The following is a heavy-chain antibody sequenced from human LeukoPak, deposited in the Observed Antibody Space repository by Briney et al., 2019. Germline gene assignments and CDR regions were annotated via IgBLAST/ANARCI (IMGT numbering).Heavy chain of an antibody. D-gene: IGHD6-13*01. CDR1: GYSFTSYW. V-gene: IGHV5-51*01. CDR2: IYPDDSDT. Sequence: GESLKISCKGSGYSFTSYWIGWVRQMPGKGLEWMGVIYPDDSDTTYSPSFQGQVTISADKSISTAYLQWSSLKASDTAIYYCARAIAYSTAWTQLVFDYWGQGTLVTVSS. CDR3: ARAIAYSTAWTQLVFDY. J-gene: IGHJ4*02.